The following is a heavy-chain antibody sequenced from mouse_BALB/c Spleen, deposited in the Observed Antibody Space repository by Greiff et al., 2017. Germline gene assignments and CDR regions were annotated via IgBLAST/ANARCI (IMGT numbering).Heavy chain of an antibody. J-gene: IGHJ2*01. V-gene: IGHV5-17*02. D-gene: IGHD2-1*01. CDR2: ISSGSSTI. CDR3: AREGYGNFYFDY. Sequence: EVKLMESGGGLVQPGGSRKLSCAASGFTFSSFGMHWVRQAPEKGLEWVAYISSGSSTIYYADTVKGRFTISRDNPKNTLFLQMTSLRSEDTAMYYCAREGYGNFYFDYWGQGTTLTVSS. CDR1: GFTFSSFG.